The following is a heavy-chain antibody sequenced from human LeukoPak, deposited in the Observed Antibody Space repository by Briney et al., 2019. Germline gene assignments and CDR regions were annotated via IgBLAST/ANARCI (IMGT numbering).Heavy chain of an antibody. D-gene: IGHD3-9*01. CDR3: AKDLWPNYDILTGYYFPFDY. CDR1: GFTFSSYA. CDR2: ISGSGGST. J-gene: IGHJ4*02. Sequence: GGSLRLSCAASGFTFSSYAMSWVRQAPGKGLEWVSAISGSGGSTYYADSVKARFTISRDNSKNTLYLQMNSLRAEDTAVYYCAKDLWPNYDILTGYYFPFDYWGQGTLVTVSS. V-gene: IGHV3-23*01.